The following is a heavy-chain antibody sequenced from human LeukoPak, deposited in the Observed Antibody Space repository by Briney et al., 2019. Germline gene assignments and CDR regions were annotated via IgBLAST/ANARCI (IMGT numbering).Heavy chain of an antibody. CDR2: INHSGST. CDR3: ARGPRIRVYYYDSSGYHPDGDY. V-gene: IGHV4-34*01. Sequence: KPSETLSLTCTVSGGSISSYYWSWIRQPPGKGLEWIGEINHSGSTNYNPSLKSRVTISVDTSKNQFSLKLSSVTAADTAVYYCARGPRIRVYYYDSSGYHPDGDYWGQGTLVTVSS. J-gene: IGHJ4*02. CDR1: GGSISSYY. D-gene: IGHD3-22*01.